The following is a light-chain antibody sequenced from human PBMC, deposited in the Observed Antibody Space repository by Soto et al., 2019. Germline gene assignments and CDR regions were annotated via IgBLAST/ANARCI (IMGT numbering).Light chain of an antibody. CDR1: SSDVGGYNY. CDR2: EVS. J-gene: IGLJ1*01. CDR3: TSFTSSTTYV. Sequence: QSVLTQPASVSGSPGQSITISCTGTSSDVGGYNYVSWYQQQSGKAPKLMIHEVSNRPSGVSSRFSGSKSGNTASLTISGLQAEDEADYYCTSFTSSTTYVFGTGTKVTVL. V-gene: IGLV2-14*01.